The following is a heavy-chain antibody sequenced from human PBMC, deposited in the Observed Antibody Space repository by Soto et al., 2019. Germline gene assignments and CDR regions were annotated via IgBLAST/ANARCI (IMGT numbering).Heavy chain of an antibody. Sequence: VRLSCAASGFTFSSYAMSWVRQAPGKGLEWVSAISGSGGSTYYADSVKGRFTISRDNSKNTLYLQMNSLRAEDTAVYYCAKVAVAGIYFQHWGQGTLVTVSS. CDR2: ISGSGGST. D-gene: IGHD6-19*01. V-gene: IGHV3-23*01. J-gene: IGHJ1*01. CDR1: GFTFSSYA. CDR3: AKVAVAGIYFQH.